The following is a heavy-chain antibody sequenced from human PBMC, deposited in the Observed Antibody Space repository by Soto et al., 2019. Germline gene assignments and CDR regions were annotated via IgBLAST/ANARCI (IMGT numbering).Heavy chain of an antibody. CDR2: ISGSGGYI. CDR3: ARARHDIVMVVGYTPGYYGMDV. D-gene: IGHD2-15*01. CDR1: GFIFSGYY. V-gene: IGHV3-11*01. J-gene: IGHJ6*02. Sequence: LRLSCAASGFIFSGYYMTWIRQARGKGLEWVSYISGSGGYIYYADSVKGRLTISSDNAKNSLYLQLNSLRVEDTAGYYCARARHDIVMVVGYTPGYYGMDVWGQGTTVTVSS.